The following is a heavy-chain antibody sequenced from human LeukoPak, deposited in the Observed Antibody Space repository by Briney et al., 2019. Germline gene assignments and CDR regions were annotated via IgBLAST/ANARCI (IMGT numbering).Heavy chain of an antibody. V-gene: IGHV1-8*01. CDR2: MNPNSGNT. D-gene: IGHD5-18*01. Sequence: ASVKVSCKASRYTFTSYDINRVRQATGQRRECMGWMNPNSGNTGYAQKFQGRVTMTRNTSISTAYMELSSLRSEDTAVYYCARGRGYSYALFDYWGQGTLVTVSS. CDR3: ARGRGYSYALFDY. CDR1: RYTFTSYD. J-gene: IGHJ4*02.